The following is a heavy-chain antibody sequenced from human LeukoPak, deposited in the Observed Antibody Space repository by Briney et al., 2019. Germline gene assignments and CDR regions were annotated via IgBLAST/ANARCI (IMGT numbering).Heavy chain of an antibody. D-gene: IGHD2-2*01. CDR3: ARDVVVVPAARKYYFDY. CDR2: IYTSGST. V-gene: IGHV4-4*07. J-gene: IGHJ4*02. CDR1: GGSIRSYY. Sequence: TSETLSLTCTVSGGSIRSYYWCWIRQPAGKGLEWIGRIYTSGSTNYNPSLKSRVTMSVDTSKNQFSLKLSSVTAADTAVYYCARDVVVVPAARKYYFDYWGQGTLVTVSS.